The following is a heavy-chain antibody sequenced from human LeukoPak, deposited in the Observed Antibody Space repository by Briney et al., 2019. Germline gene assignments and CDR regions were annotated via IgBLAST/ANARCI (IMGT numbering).Heavy chain of an antibody. CDR3: ARDAKDGYNCNLDY. J-gene: IGHJ4*02. Sequence: PSETLSLTCTVSGGSISSGGYYWSWIRQPAGKGLEWIGHIYISGSTNYNPYLKSRVTISVDTSKNQFSLKLNSVTAADTAVYFSARDAKDGYNCNLDYWGQGALVTVSS. CDR2: IYISGST. V-gene: IGHV4-61*09. D-gene: IGHD5-24*01. CDR1: GGSISSGGYY.